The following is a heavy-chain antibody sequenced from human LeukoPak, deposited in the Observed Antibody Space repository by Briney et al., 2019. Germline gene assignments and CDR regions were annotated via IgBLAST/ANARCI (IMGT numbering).Heavy chain of an antibody. V-gene: IGHV1-2*02. Sequence: ASVKVSCKASGYTFTNYQMHWVRQAPGQGLEWMGWINPNSGGTTYAQKFQGRVTMTRDTSISTAYMELSRLRSDDTAVYYCAPGPNSGSGTRIGYFDYRGQGTQVTVSS. J-gene: IGHJ4*02. CDR1: GYTFTNYQ. CDR3: APGPNSGSGTRIGYFDY. D-gene: IGHD3-10*01. CDR2: INPNSGGT.